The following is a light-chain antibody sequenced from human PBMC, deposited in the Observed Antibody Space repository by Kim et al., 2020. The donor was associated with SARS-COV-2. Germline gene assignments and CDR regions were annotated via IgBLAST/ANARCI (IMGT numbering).Light chain of an antibody. CDR1: QTVSNY. V-gene: IGKV3-11*01. J-gene: IGKJ1*01. Sequence: VHLSWSPGERATLACGTSQTVSNYLAWYQQKPGQAPRLLIHDASNRATGIPVRFSGSGSGTDFSLTISNLEPEDFAVYYCQYRRTFGQGTKVDIK. CDR2: DAS. CDR3: QYRRT.